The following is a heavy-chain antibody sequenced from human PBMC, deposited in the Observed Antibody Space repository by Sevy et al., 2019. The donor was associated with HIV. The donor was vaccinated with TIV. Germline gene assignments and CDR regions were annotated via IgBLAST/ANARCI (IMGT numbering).Heavy chain of an antibody. D-gene: IGHD3-9*01. CDR3: AWANYDILTGYYSPFTAGYGMDV. Sequence: ASVKVSCKASGGTFSSYAISWVRQAPGQGLEWMGGIIPIFGTANYAQKFQGRVTITADESTSTAYMELSSLRSEDTAVYYCAWANYDILTGYYSPFTAGYGMDVWGQGTTVTVSS. CDR1: GGTFSSYA. CDR2: IIPIFGTA. V-gene: IGHV1-69*13. J-gene: IGHJ6*02.